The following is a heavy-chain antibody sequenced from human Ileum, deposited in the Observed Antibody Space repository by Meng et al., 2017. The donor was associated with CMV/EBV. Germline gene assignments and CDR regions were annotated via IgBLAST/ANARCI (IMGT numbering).Heavy chain of an antibody. CDR3: ARGLITGTTSDWFDP. CDR1: GGSFSGYY. V-gene: IGHV4-34*01. Sequence: VSGGSFSGYYCSWIRQPPGKGLEWIGEINHSGSTNYSPSLKSRVTISVDTSKNQFSLKLSSVTAADTAVYYCARGLITGTTSDWFDPWGQGTLVTVSS. CDR2: INHSGST. J-gene: IGHJ5*02. D-gene: IGHD1-7*01.